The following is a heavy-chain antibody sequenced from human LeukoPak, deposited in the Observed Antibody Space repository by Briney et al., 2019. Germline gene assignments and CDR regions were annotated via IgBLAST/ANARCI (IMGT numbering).Heavy chain of an antibody. D-gene: IGHD3-22*01. CDR1: GGSISSGGYY. V-gene: IGHV4-31*03. CDR3: ARGSLTYYDSSGYYYRAFDI. Sequence: SQTLSLTCTVSGGSISSGGYYWSWIRQHPGKGLEWIGYIYYSGSTYYNPSLKSRVTISVDTSKNQFSLKLSSVTAADTAVYYCARGSLTYYDSSGYYYRAFDIWGQGTMVTVSS. CDR2: IYYSGST. J-gene: IGHJ3*02.